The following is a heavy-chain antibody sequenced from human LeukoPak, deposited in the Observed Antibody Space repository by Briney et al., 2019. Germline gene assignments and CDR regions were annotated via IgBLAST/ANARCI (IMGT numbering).Heavy chain of an antibody. Sequence: ASVKVSCKASGYTFTGYYMHWVRQAPGQGLEWMGWINPNSGGTNYAQKFQGRVTMTRDTSISTAYMELSRLRSDDTAVYYCARGYKDDSSGYYVYWGQGTLVTVSS. D-gene: IGHD3-22*01. CDR2: INPNSGGT. CDR3: ARGYKDDSSGYYVY. CDR1: GYTFTGYY. J-gene: IGHJ4*02. V-gene: IGHV1-2*02.